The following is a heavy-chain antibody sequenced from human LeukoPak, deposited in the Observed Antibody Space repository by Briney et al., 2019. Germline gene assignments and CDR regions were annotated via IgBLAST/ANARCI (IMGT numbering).Heavy chain of an antibody. J-gene: IGHJ4*02. V-gene: IGHV3-23*01. CDR3: AKDNLLTFGGVIVTDC. D-gene: IGHD3-16*02. Sequence: PGGSLRLSCAASGFTFSSYAMSWVRQAPGKGLEWVSAISGSGGSTYYADSVKGRFTISRDNSKNTLYLQMNSLRAEDTAVYYCAKDNLLTFGGVIVTDCWGQGTLVTVSS. CDR1: GFTFSSYA. CDR2: ISGSGGST.